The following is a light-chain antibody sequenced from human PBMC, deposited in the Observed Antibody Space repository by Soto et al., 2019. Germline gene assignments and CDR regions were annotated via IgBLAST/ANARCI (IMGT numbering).Light chain of an antibody. Sequence: EIVMTQSPATLSVSPGERATLSCRASQSVGSNLAWYQQTPGQAPRLLIYGASTRVTGTPARFSGSGSGTEFTLTISSLQSEDFAVYFCQQYDIWWTFGQGTKVDIK. V-gene: IGKV3-15*01. CDR3: QQYDIWWT. CDR1: QSVGSN. J-gene: IGKJ1*01. CDR2: GAS.